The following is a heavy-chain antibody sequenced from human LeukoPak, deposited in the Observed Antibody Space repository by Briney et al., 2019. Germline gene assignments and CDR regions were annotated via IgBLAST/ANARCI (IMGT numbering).Heavy chain of an antibody. CDR2: ISYNSDTI. D-gene: IGHD2-21*02. CDR1: GFTFDDYA. V-gene: IGHV3-9*01. CDR3: AKDYCGGDCYSGWYFDL. Sequence: GRSLRLSCAASGFTFDDYAMHWVRQAPGKGLEWVSGISYNSDTITYADSVKGRFTISRDNAKNSLYLQMNSLRAEDTALYYCAKDYCGGDCYSGWYFDLWGRGTLVTVSS. J-gene: IGHJ2*01.